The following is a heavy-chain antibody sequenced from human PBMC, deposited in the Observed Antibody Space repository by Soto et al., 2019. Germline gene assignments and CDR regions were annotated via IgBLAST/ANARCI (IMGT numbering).Heavy chain of an antibody. CDR2: ISYDGSNK. CDR3: AKVSSRDYDFWIGYSTFDY. J-gene: IGHJ4*02. Sequence: QVQLVESGGGVVQPGRSLRLSCAASGFTFSSYGMHWVRQAPGKGLEWVAVISYDGSNKYYADSVKGRFTISRDNSKNTLYLQMKSLRAEDTAVYYCAKVSSRDYDFWIGYSTFDYWGQGTLVTVSS. V-gene: IGHV3-30*18. D-gene: IGHD3-3*01. CDR1: GFTFSSYG.